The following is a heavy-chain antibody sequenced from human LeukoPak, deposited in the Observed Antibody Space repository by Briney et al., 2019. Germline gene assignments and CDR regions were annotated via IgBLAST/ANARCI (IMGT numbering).Heavy chain of an antibody. CDR1: GGSISSSSCY. D-gene: IGHD1-1*01. V-gene: IGHV4-39*01. CDR2: IYYSGST. Sequence: SETLSLTCTVSGGSISSSSCYWGWIRQPPGKGLEWIGSIYYSGSTYYNPSLKSRVTISVDTSKNQFSLKLSSVTAADTAVYYCARLDRYNWNDFDYWGQGTLVTVSS. CDR3: ARLDRYNWNDFDY. J-gene: IGHJ4*02.